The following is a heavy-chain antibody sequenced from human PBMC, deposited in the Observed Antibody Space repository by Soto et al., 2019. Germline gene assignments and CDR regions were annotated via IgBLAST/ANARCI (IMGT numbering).Heavy chain of an antibody. CDR3: ARIGSDY. Sequence: QVQLQQWGAGLLKPSETLSLTCAVYGGSFSGYYWSWIRQPPGKGLEWLGEINHSGSTNYNPSLKXRXXVSVATPKNQYLLNLSCVTGAGTAEYYCARIGSDYWGQGTLVTVSS. J-gene: IGHJ4*02. D-gene: IGHD1-26*01. CDR1: GGSFSGYY. CDR2: INHSGST. V-gene: IGHV4-34*01.